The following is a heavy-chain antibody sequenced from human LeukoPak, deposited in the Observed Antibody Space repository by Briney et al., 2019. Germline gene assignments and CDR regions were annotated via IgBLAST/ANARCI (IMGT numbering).Heavy chain of an antibody. CDR1: GYPFTSYY. Sequence: ASVKVSCKASGYPFTSYYINWVRQAPGQGLEWMEWISAYNGDTNYAQNLQGRVTMTTDTSTDTAYMELRSLRSDDTAVYYCARDGLSYTNPNNWFDPWGQGTLVTVSS. CDR3: ARDGLSYTNPNNWFDP. CDR2: ISAYNGDT. D-gene: IGHD2-2*02. V-gene: IGHV1-18*01. J-gene: IGHJ5*02.